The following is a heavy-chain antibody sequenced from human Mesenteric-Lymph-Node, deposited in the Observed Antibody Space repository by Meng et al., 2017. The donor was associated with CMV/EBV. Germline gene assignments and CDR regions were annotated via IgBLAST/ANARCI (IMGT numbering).Heavy chain of an antibody. CDR3: VHEGYCSSTSCLHY. Sequence: GGSLRLSCAASGFTVSSNYMSWVRQAPGKGLEWVSVIYSGGSTYYADSVKGRFTISRDNSKNTLYLQMNSLRAEDTAVYYCVHEGYCSSTSCLHYWGQGTLVTVSS. D-gene: IGHD2-2*01. CDR2: IYSGGST. CDR1: GFTVSSNY. V-gene: IGHV3-53*01. J-gene: IGHJ4*02.